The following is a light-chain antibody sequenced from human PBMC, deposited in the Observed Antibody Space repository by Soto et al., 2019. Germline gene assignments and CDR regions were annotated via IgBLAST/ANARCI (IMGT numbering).Light chain of an antibody. CDR3: QQRSNWPT. J-gene: IGKJ4*01. Sequence: EIVLTQSPATLSLSPGERATLSCRASQSVSSYLAWYQQKPGQAPRLLIYDAFNRATGIPARFSGSGSVTDFTLTISSLEPEDFAVYYCQQRSNWPTFGGGTKVEIK. CDR2: DAF. V-gene: IGKV3-11*01. CDR1: QSVSSY.